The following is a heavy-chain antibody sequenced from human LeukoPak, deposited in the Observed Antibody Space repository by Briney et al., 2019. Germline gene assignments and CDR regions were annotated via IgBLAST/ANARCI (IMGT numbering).Heavy chain of an antibody. Sequence: SETLSLTCAVYGVSFSGYYWSWIRQPPGKGLEWIGEINHSGSTNYNPSLKSRVTISVDTSKNQFSLKLSSVTAADTAVYYCARGLRWLRLDYWGQGTLVTVSS. V-gene: IGHV4-34*01. CDR1: GVSFSGYY. J-gene: IGHJ4*02. CDR2: INHSGST. CDR3: ARGLRWLRLDY. D-gene: IGHD3-10*01.